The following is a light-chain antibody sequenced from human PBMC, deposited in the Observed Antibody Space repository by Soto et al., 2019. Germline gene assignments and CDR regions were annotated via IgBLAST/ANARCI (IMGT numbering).Light chain of an antibody. V-gene: IGLV4-69*01. CDR2: LNSDGSH. Sequence: QSVLTQSPSASASLGASVKLTCTLSSGHSSYAIAWHQQQPEKGPRYLMKLNSDGSHSKGDGIPDRFSGSSSGAERYLTISSLQSEDEAYYYCQTWGSGTVVFGGGTKLTV. CDR1: SGHSSYA. J-gene: IGLJ2*01. CDR3: QTWGSGTVV.